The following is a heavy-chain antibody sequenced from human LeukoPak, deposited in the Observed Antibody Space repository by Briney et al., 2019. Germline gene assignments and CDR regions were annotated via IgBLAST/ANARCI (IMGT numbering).Heavy chain of an antibody. CDR1: GGSISSGSYY. Sequence: SETLSLTCTVSGGSISSGSYYWSWIRQPAGKGLEWIGRIYTSGSTNYNPSLKSRVTILVDTSKNQFSLKLSSVTAADTAVYYCARAAAGTSWLIQDYHYYYMDVWGKGTTVTISS. V-gene: IGHV4-61*02. J-gene: IGHJ6*03. CDR2: IYTSGST. D-gene: IGHD6-13*01. CDR3: ARAAAGTSWLIQDYHYYYMDV.